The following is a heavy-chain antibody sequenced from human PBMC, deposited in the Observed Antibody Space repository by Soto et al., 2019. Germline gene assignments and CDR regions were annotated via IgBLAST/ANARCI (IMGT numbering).Heavy chain of an antibody. CDR2: SYSTGGT. V-gene: IGHV3-23*01. CDR3: ARDRAPDGIWTFAS. D-gene: IGHD3-9*01. J-gene: IGHJ4*02. Sequence: PGGSLRLSCAASGFTLGKYTMGWVRQAPGKALEWAAESYSTGGTEYADSVKGRFTISRDNSKNTLFLQMNSLGVEDTALYYCARDRAPDGIWTFASWGQGTLVTVSS. CDR1: GFTLGKYT.